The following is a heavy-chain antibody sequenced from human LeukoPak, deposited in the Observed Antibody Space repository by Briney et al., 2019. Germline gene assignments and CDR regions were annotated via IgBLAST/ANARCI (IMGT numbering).Heavy chain of an antibody. V-gene: IGHV3-30*18. CDR3: AKDWGQRGVGASLGH. Sequence: GGALLLSCAASGFTFSSHAMVWVRRRPGKGGEGGSFISYDGSNSVHTDSVMGRFTISRDNSKNTVDLQINSLRHEDTAVYYCAKDWGQRGVGASLGHWGQGTLVIVSS. CDR1: GFTFSSHA. CDR2: ISYDGSNS. J-gene: IGHJ4*02. D-gene: IGHD1-26*01.